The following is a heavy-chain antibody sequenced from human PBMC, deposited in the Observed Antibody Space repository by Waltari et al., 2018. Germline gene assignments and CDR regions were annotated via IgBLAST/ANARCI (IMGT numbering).Heavy chain of an antibody. V-gene: IGHV1-69*08. J-gene: IGHJ6*02. D-gene: IGHD6-13*01. CDR3: AVTLSAAPFYGLDV. CDR1: GDTLTNYA. Sequence: QVQLVQSGAEVKKPGSSVMVSCKVSGDTLTNYAIHWVRQAPGQGLEWVGRITPNLSTLNFAQKCQDRGTITAATSTRTAYREVSSLRSDDTAMYYCAVTLSAAPFYGLDVWGQGTTVTVFS. CDR2: ITPNLSTL.